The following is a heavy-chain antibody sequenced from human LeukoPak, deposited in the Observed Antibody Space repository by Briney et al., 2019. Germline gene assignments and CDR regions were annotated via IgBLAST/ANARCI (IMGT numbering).Heavy chain of an antibody. Sequence: SQTLSLTCDISGDSVSANAWTWIRQSPLRGLEWLGRTYYKSTWHNEYALSLRGRITIRPDTFKNQFSLHLTSVTPDDTAVYFCARDIVAGCDSWGQGTLVTVSS. CDR3: ARDIVAGCDS. CDR1: GDSVSANA. J-gene: IGHJ4*02. CDR2: TYYKSTWHN. D-gene: IGHD3-22*01. V-gene: IGHV6-1*01.